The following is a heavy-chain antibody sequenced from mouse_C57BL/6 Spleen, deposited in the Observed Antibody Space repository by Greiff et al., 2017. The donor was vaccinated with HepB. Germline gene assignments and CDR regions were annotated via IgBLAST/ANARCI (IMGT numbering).Heavy chain of an antibody. CDR3: ARLASTMVTDYFDY. CDR1: GYTFTDYN. CDR2: INPNNGGT. J-gene: IGHJ2*01. D-gene: IGHD2-2*01. Sequence: EVQLQQSGPELVKPGASVKIPCKASGYTFTDYNMDWVKQSHGKSLEWIGDINPNNGGTIYNQKFKGKATLTVDKSSSTAYMELRSLTSEDTAVYYCARLASTMVTDYFDYWGQGTTLTVSS. V-gene: IGHV1-18*01.